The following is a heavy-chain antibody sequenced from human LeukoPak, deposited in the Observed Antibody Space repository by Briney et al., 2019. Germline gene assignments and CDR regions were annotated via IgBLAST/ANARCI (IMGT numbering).Heavy chain of an antibody. CDR1: GYTFTSYY. CDR3: ARDGDNSSSWFYFDY. CDR2: VNPSGGST. Sequence: ASVKVSCKASGYTFTSYYMHWVRQAPGQGLEWMGIVNPSGGSTSYAQKYQGRVAMTRDTSTSTVYMELSSLRSEDTAVYHCARDGDNSSSWFYFDYWGHGTLVTVSS. V-gene: IGHV1-46*01. D-gene: IGHD6-13*01. J-gene: IGHJ4*01.